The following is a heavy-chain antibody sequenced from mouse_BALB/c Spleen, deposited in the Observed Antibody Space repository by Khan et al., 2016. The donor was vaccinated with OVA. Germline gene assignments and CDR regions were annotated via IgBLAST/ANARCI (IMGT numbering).Heavy chain of an antibody. V-gene: IGHV2-6-4*01. Sequence: QVQLKESVPGLVAPSQSLSITCTVSGFSLSRYNIHWVRQPPGKGLEWLGMIWGGGGTDYNSTLKSRLSISKDNSKSQVFLKMNSLQTDDTAMYXCARAYYRYDGYYAMDYWGQGTSVTVSS. CDR1: GFSLSRYN. J-gene: IGHJ4*01. D-gene: IGHD2-14*01. CDR3: ARAYYRYDGYYAMDY. CDR2: IWGGGGT.